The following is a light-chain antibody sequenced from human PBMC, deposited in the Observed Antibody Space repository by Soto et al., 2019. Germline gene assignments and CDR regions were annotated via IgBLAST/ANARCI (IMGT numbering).Light chain of an antibody. J-gene: IGKJ1*01. V-gene: IGKV3-11*01. CDR1: QSISSS. CDR3: QQRSEWPRT. CDR2: DAS. Sequence: EIVLTQSPATLSLSPGERATLSCRASQSISSSLAWYQQKPGQAPRLLIYDASSRATGFPARFSGSRSGTDFTLTIGSLEPEDFAFYYCQQRSEWPRTFGQGTKVEIK.